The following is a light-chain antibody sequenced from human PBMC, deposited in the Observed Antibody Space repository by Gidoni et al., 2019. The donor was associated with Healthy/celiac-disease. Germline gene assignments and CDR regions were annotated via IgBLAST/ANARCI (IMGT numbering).Light chain of an antibody. CDR1: SSDVGGYNY. Sequence: QSALTQPASLSGSPGQSITISCTGTSSDVGGYNYVSWYQQHPGKAPKLMIYDVSNRPSGVSNRFSGSKSGNTASLTISGLQAEDEADYYCSAYTSSSPHVFGTGTKVTVL. CDR3: SAYTSSSPHV. CDR2: DVS. V-gene: IGLV2-14*01. J-gene: IGLJ1*01.